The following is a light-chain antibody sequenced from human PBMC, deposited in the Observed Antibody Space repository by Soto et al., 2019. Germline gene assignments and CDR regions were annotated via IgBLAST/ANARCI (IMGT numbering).Light chain of an antibody. V-gene: IGKV3-20*01. Sequence: EVVLTQSPGTLSLSPGERANLSCRASQSVRDNYLAWYQQKPCQAPGLLIYRVSNRATGIPDRFSGSGSGTDFTLTISRLDPEDFVVYYCQQYGDSPATFGQGTRLEIK. CDR2: RVS. CDR1: QSVRDNY. CDR3: QQYGDSPAT. J-gene: IGKJ5*01.